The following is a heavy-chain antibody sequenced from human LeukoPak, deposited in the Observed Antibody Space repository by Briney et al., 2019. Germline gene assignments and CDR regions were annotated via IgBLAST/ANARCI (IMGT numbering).Heavy chain of an antibody. Sequence: SVKVSCKASGGTFSSYAISWVRQAPGQGLEWMGGIIPIFGTANYAQKFQGRVTITTDESTSTAYMELSSLRSEDTAVHYCARGEVGATTFDYWGQGTLVTVSS. D-gene: IGHD1-26*01. J-gene: IGHJ4*02. V-gene: IGHV1-69*05. CDR3: ARGEVGATTFDY. CDR2: IIPIFGTA. CDR1: GGTFSSYA.